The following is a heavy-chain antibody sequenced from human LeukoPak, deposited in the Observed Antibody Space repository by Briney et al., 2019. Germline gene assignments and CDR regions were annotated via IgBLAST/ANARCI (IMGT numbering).Heavy chain of an antibody. CDR2: MDNFGYK. CDR3: AGGSYYGSGSRPGYIEY. D-gene: IGHD3-10*01. J-gene: IGHJ4*02. CDR1: GVSVNNNY. V-gene: IGHV3-53*01. Sequence: GGSLRLSCAASGVSVNNNYMNWVRQATGKGLEWVSLMDNFGYKHYADSVEGRVTISRDSSRNTVYLQLNSLRAEDTAVYYCAGGSYYGSGSRPGYIEYWGQGTLVTVSS.